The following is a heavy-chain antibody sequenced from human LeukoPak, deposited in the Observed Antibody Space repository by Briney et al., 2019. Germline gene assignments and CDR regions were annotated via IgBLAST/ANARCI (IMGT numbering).Heavy chain of an antibody. D-gene: IGHD3-3*01. CDR2: IYYSGST. CDR1: GGSISSYY. Sequence: SETLSLTCTVSGGSISSYYWSWIRQPPGKGLEWIGYIYYSGSTNYNPSLKSRVTISVDTSKNQFSLKLSSVTAADTAVYYCARDSHRVLRFLEWSPNNYYCYYGMDVWGQGTTVTVSS. V-gene: IGHV4-59*01. CDR3: ARDSHRVLRFLEWSPNNYYCYYGMDV. J-gene: IGHJ6*02.